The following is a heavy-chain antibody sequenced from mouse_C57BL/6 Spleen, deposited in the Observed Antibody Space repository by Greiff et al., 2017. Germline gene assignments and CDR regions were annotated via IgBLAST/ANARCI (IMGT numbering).Heavy chain of an antibody. D-gene: IGHD1-1*01. J-gene: IGHJ4*01. CDR3: AREITTVVEYAMDY. CDR1: GFSLTSYA. V-gene: IGHV2-9-1*01. Sequence: VQGVESGPGLVAPSQSLSITCTVSGFSLTSYAISWVRQPPGKGLEWLGVIWTGGGTNYNSALKSRLSISKDNSKSQVFLKMNSLQTDDTARYYCAREITTVVEYAMDYWGQGTSVTVSS. CDR2: IWTGGGT.